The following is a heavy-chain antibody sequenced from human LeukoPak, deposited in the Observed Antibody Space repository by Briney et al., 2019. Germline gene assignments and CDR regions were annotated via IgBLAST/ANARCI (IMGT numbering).Heavy chain of an antibody. V-gene: IGHV3-23*01. Sequence: GGSLRLSCAASGFTFSSYAMSWVRQAPGKGLEWVSGFSGSGGSTYYADSVKGRFTISRDNSKNTLYLQMNSLRAEDTAVYYCARDMISSSWYVWGNYYYGMDVWGQGTTVTVSS. CDR2: FSGSGGST. D-gene: IGHD6-13*01. J-gene: IGHJ6*02. CDR3: ARDMISSSWYVWGNYYYGMDV. CDR1: GFTFSSYA.